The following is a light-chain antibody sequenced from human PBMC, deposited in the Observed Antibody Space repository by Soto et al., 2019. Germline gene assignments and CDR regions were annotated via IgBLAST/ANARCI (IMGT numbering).Light chain of an antibody. CDR2: STN. J-gene: IGLJ1*01. V-gene: IGLV8-61*01. Sequence: QTVVTQEPSFSVSPGGTVTLTCGLTSGSVSSGYHPSWYQQTPGQAPRTLIYSTNIRSSRVPDRFSGSILGNKAALTIAGAQADDESDYYCVLYMGGGSYVFGTGTKVTVL. CDR3: VLYMGGGSYV. CDR1: SGSVSSGYH.